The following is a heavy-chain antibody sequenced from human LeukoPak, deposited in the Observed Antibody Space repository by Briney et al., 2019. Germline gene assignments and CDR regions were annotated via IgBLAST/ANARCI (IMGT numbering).Heavy chain of an antibody. CDR1: GFTFSSYA. V-gene: IGHV3-23*01. CDR2: ISGSGGST. Sequence: GGSLRLSCAASGFTFSSYAMSWVHQAPGKGLEWVSAISGSGGSTYYADSVKGRFTISRDNTKNTLYLQMNSLRAEDTAVYYCAKVGSSWYLEDYYFDYWGQGTLVTVSS. D-gene: IGHD6-13*01. CDR3: AKVGSSWYLEDYYFDY. J-gene: IGHJ4*02.